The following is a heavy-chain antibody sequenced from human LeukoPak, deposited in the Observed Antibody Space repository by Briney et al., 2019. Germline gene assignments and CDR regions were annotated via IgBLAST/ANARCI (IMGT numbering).Heavy chain of an antibody. CDR3: ASLTTADAFDI. J-gene: IGHJ3*02. V-gene: IGHV4-38-2*02. CDR2: IYHSGST. D-gene: IGHD3-22*01. CDR1: GYSISSGYY. Sequence: SSETLSLTCTVSGYSISSGYYWGWIRQPPGKGLEWIGSIYHSGSTYYNPSLKSRVTVSVDTSKNQLSLKLSSVTAADTAVFYCASLTTADAFDIWGQGTMVTVSS.